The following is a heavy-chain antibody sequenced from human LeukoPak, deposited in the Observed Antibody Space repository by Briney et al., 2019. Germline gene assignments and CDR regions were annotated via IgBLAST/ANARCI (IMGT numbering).Heavy chain of an antibody. CDR2: IYTTDIT. Sequence: GGSLRLSCAASGFSVSDNYMSWVRQAPGKGLEWVSLIYTTDITYYADSVKGRFTISRDNSKNTVSLQMNSLRADDTAVYYCARAEYGNWFDPWGQGTLATVSS. J-gene: IGHJ5*02. V-gene: IGHV3-53*01. D-gene: IGHD2-2*01. CDR1: GFSVSDNY. CDR3: ARAEYGNWFDP.